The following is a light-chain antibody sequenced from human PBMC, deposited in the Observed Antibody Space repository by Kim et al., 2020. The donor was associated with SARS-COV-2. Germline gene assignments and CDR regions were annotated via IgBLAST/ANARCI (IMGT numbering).Light chain of an antibody. J-gene: IGLJ3*02. V-gene: IGLV1-47*01. CDR3: AVWDDSLSGRV. CDR1: SSNIANKY. CDR2: RNN. Sequence: GQTVTISCSGSSSNIANKYVYWYQHLPGTAPKLLIYRNNQRPSGVPDRFSGSKSGTSASLAISGLRCEDEADYYCAVWDDSLSGRVFGGGTKLTVL.